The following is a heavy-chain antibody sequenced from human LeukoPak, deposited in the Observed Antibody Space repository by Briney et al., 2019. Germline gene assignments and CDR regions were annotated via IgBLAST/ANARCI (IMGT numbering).Heavy chain of an antibody. CDR1: GGSISNYY. CDR2: IYTSGST. J-gene: IGHJ5*02. V-gene: IGHV4-4*07. D-gene: IGHD3-3*01. CDR3: AREITIFGVVRSEKWFDP. Sequence: SATLSLTCTVSGGSISNYYWSWIRQPAGKGLEWIGHIYTSGSTNYNPSLESRVTMSVDTSKNQFSLKLSSVTAADTAVYYCAREITIFGVVRSEKWFDPWGQGTLVTVSS.